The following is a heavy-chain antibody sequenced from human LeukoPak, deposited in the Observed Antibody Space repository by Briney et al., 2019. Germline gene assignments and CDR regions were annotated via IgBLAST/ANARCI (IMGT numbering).Heavy chain of an antibody. Sequence: PGRSLRLSCAASGFTFSTYAMHWVRQAPGKGLEWVAVISYDGNNKYCADSVRGRFTTSRDNSKNTLSLQMDSLRAEDTAVYYCARDLSMYYYYGMDVWGQGTTVTVSS. V-gene: IGHV3-30-3*01. CDR2: ISYDGNNK. J-gene: IGHJ6*02. CDR1: GFTFSTYA. CDR3: ARDLSMYYYYGMDV.